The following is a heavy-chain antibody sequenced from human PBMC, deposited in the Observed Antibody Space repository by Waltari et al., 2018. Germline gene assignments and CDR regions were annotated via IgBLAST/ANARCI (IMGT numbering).Heavy chain of an antibody. D-gene: IGHD3-9*01. V-gene: IGHV4-38-2*01. CDR3: ARSNILTGFDFDY. CDR2: IYHSGST. J-gene: IGHJ4*02. CDR1: GYSISSGYY. Sequence: QVQLQELGPGLVKPSETLSLTCAVSGYSISSGYYWGWIRQPPGKGLEWIGSIYHSGSTYSHPSLKSRVTISVDTSKNQFSLKLSSVTAADTAVYYCARSNILTGFDFDYWGQGTLVTVSS.